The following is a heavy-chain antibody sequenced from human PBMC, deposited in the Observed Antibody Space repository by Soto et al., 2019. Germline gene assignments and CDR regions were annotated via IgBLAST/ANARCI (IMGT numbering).Heavy chain of an antibody. Sequence: EVQLVESGGGLVQPGGSLRLSCAASGFTFSSYSMNWVRQAPGKGLEWASYSSSSSNTIYYADSVKGRFTISRDNAKNSLYRQMNSLRAEDTGVYSCVRDAPPDDYWGQGTLVTVSS. CDR3: VRDAPPDDY. V-gene: IGHV3-48*01. CDR1: GFTFSSYS. J-gene: IGHJ4*02. CDR2: SSSSSNTI.